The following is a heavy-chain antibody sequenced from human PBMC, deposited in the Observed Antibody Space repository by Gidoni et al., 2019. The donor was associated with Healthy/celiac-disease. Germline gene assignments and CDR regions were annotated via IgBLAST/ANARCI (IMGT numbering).Heavy chain of an antibody. V-gene: IGHV3-23*01. J-gene: IGHJ4*02. CDR1: GFTFSSDA. CDR3: AKGELGYCSSTSCYTGY. D-gene: IGHD2-2*02. CDR2: ISGSGGST. Sequence: EVQLLESGGGLVQPGGSLRLSCAASGFTFSSDAMSWVRQAPGTGLGWVSAISGSGGSTYYADSVKGRFTISRDNSKNTLYLQMNSLRAEDTAVYYCAKGELGYCSSTSCYTGYWGQGTLVTVSS.